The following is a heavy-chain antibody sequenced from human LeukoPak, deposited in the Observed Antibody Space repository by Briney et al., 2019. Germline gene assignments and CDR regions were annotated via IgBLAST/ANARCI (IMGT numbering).Heavy chain of an antibody. CDR2: VFYRGTS. CDR3: ARLSGAYWTFDC. Sequence: SETLSLTCSVSGGSMTNFYWGWIRQPPGKGMQWIGYVFYRGTSNHNPSLENRVAMSVDTSKNQFSLELSSVTAADTAVYYCARLSGAYWTFDCWGQGTLVTVSS. J-gene: IGHJ4*02. CDR1: GGSMTNFY. D-gene: IGHD1-26*01. V-gene: IGHV4-59*08.